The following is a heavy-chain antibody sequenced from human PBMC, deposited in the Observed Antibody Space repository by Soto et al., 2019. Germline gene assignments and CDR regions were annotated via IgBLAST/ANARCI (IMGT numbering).Heavy chain of an antibody. D-gene: IGHD6-13*01. CDR2: IIPILGIA. CDR1: GGTFSSYT. Sequence: QVQLVQSGAEVKKPGSSVKVSCKASGGTFSSYTISWVRQAPGQGLEWMGRIIPILGIANYAQKFQGRVTITADKPTSTAYMELSSLRSEDTAVYYCARDGEQQLHAYWGQGTLVTGSS. J-gene: IGHJ4*02. CDR3: ARDGEQQLHAY. V-gene: IGHV1-69*08.